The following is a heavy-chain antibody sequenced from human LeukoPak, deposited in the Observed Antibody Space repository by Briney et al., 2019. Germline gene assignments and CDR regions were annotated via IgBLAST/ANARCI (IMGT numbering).Heavy chain of an antibody. CDR3: ARDHVGYCSGGSCYHPNY. CDR1: GFTLSSYG. Sequence: GGSLRLSCAASGFTLSSYGMHWVRQAPGKGLEWVAVIWYDGSNKYYAVSVKGRFTISRDNSKNTLYLQMNSLRAEDTAVYYCARDHVGYCSGGSCYHPNYWGQGTLVTVSS. V-gene: IGHV3-33*01. CDR2: IWYDGSNK. J-gene: IGHJ4*02. D-gene: IGHD2-15*01.